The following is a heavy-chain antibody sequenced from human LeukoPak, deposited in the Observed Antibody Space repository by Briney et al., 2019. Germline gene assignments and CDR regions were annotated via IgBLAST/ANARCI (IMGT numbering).Heavy chain of an antibody. D-gene: IGHD2-2*01. V-gene: IGHV3-64D*06. CDR2: INKNGEST. Sequence: PGGSLRLSCSASGFTFSSYAMHWVRQAPGKGLEYLSAINKNGESTYYADSVKGRFTISRDNSKSTLNLQMSSLRTEDTAVYYCVKGVDYHLPIPDYWGQGTLVTVSS. CDR3: VKGVDYHLPIPDY. J-gene: IGHJ4*02. CDR1: GFTFSSYA.